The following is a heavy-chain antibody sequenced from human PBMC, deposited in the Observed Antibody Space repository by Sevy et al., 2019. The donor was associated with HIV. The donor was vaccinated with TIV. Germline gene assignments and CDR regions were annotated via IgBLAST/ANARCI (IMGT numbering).Heavy chain of an antibody. CDR2: IYRGDNI. CDR3: ARGLGRYINAYYFDL. J-gene: IGHJ4*02. Sequence: GGSLRLSCATSGLTVSDNYMNWVRQAPGKGLEWVSVIYRGDNIYYADFLKGRFTLSRDTDKNMVYIQMNSLRVEDTAIYYWARGLGRYINAYYFDLWGQGTLVTVSS. CDR1: GLTVSDNY. V-gene: IGHV3-53*01. D-gene: IGHD1-26*01.